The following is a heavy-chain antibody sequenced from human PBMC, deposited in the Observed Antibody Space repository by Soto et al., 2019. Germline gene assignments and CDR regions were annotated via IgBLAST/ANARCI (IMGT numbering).Heavy chain of an antibody. Sequence: QVQLQESGPGLVKPSETLSLTCSVSGGSLRNYYWMWIRQLPGKGLEWMGYIHYSGGTNYNPSLQRRVTMSVDTPKNQCSLKLTSVTAADTAVYYCARESPGAGHFDYWGQGTLVTVSS. V-gene: IGHV4-59*01. D-gene: IGHD6-13*01. CDR3: ARESPGAGHFDY. CDR1: GGSLRNYY. CDR2: IHYSGGT. J-gene: IGHJ4*02.